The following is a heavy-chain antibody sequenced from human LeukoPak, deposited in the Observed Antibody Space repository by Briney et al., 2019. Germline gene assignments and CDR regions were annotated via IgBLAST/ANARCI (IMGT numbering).Heavy chain of an antibody. V-gene: IGHV3-30*02. J-gene: IGHJ4*02. Sequence: PGGSLRLSCAASGFTFSSYGMHWVRQAPGKGLEWVAFIRYDGSNKYYADSVKGRFTISRDNSKNTLYLQMNSLRAEDTAVYYCAREAGYSSGWLASGYFDYWGQGTLVTVSS. CDR3: AREAGYSSGWLASGYFDY. D-gene: IGHD6-19*01. CDR1: GFTFSSYG. CDR2: IRYDGSNK.